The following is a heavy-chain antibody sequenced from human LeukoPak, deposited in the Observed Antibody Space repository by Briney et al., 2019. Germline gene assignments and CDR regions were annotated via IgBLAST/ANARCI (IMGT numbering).Heavy chain of an antibody. Sequence: SVKVSCKASGYTFITYYMHWVRQAPGQGLEWMGGIIPIFGTANYAQKFQGRVTITADESTSTAYMELSSLRSEDTAVYYCARTKYCSSTSCYSHYYYGMDVWGQGTTVTVSS. CDR1: GYTFITYY. V-gene: IGHV1-69*13. J-gene: IGHJ6*02. CDR2: IIPIFGTA. D-gene: IGHD2-2*01. CDR3: ARTKYCSSTSCYSHYYYGMDV.